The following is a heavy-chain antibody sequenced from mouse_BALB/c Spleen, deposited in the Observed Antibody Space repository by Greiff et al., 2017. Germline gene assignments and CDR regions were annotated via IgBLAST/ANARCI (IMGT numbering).Heavy chain of an antibody. CDR1: GYTFTTYP. Sequence: LVESGAELVKPGASVKMSCKAFGYTFTTYPIEWMKQNHGKSLEWIGNFHPYNDDTKYNEKFKGKAKLTVEKSSSTVYLELSRLTSDDSAVYYCARGNYYGSRVYWYFDVWGAGTTVTVSS. J-gene: IGHJ1*01. CDR2: FHPYNDDT. D-gene: IGHD1-1*01. CDR3: ARGNYYGSRVYWYFDV. V-gene: IGHV1-47*01.